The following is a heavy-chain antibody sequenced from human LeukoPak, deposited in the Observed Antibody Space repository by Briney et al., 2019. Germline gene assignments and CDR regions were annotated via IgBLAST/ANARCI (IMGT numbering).Heavy chain of an antibody. D-gene: IGHD2-2*01. J-gene: IGHJ5*02. CDR1: GGTFSSYA. V-gene: IGHV1-69*13. CDR3: ARSGRVMPRWFDP. CDR2: IIPIFGTA. Sequence: APVKVSCKASGGTFSSYAISWVRQAPGQGLEWMGGIIPIFGTANYAQKFQGRVTITADESTSTAYMELSSLRSEDTAVYYCARSGRVMPRWFDPWGQGTLVTVSS.